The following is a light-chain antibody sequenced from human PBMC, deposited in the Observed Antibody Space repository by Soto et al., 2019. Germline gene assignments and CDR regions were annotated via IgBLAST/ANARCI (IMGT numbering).Light chain of an antibody. CDR3: HQYDDWPPGYT. V-gene: IGKV3-15*01. CDR2: GAS. J-gene: IGKJ2*01. Sequence: EIVMTQSPATLSVSPGERATLSCRASQSVSDNLAWYQQKPGQAPRLLIHGASTGATGIPARFSGSGSGTEFTLTISSLQSEDFAVYYCHQYDDWPPGYTFGQGTKLEI. CDR1: QSVSDN.